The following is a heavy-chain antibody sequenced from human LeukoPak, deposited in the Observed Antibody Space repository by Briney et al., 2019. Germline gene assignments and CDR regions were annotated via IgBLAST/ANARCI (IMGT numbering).Heavy chain of an antibody. CDR3: ARTFGDYHKGYYYYYMDV. CDR2: ISYDGSNK. J-gene: IGHJ6*03. D-gene: IGHD4-17*01. V-gene: IGHV3-30*03. Sequence: GGSLRLSCAASGFTFSSYGMSWVRQAPGKGLEWVAVISYDGSNKYYADSVKGRFTISRDNSKNTLYLQMNSLRAEDTAVYYCARTFGDYHKGYYYYYMDVWGKGTTVTVSS. CDR1: GFTFSSYG.